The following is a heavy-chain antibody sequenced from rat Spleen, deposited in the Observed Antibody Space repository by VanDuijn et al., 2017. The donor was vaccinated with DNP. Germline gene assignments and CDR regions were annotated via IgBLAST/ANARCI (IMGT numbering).Heavy chain of an antibody. CDR3: ARGIDTYRNY. CDR1: GYSITSSYR. CDR2: INSAGST. V-gene: IGHV3-3*01. J-gene: IGHJ2*01. Sequence: EVQLQESGPGLVKPSQSLSLTCSVTGYSITSSYRWNWIRKFPGNKLEWMGYINSAGSTNYNPSLKSRISITRNTSKNQFFLQVNSVTTEDTATYYCARGIDTYRNYWGQGVMVTVSS. D-gene: IGHD2-1*01.